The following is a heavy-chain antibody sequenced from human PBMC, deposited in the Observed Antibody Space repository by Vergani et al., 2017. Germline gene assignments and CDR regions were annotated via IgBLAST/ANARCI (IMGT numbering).Heavy chain of an antibody. Sequence: QVQLVESAGGVVQPGGSLRLSCAAPGFTFSIFGMPWIRQAPGKGLEWLAYIGKDGINTRYRDAVKGRFTVSRENSKDILYLQMDSLRSEDTALYYCAKYLRDSTDGLPDSWGPGTLVIVSS. CDR3: AKYLRDSTDGLPDS. CDR1: GFTFSIFG. J-gene: IGHJ4*02. V-gene: IGHV3-30*02. D-gene: IGHD2-21*02. CDR2: IGKDGINT.